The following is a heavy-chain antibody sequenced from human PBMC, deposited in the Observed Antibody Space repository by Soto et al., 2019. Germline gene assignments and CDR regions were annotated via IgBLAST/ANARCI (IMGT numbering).Heavy chain of an antibody. CDR1: CYTLTSYG. Sequence: ASVKVSCKASCYTLTSYGISWVRQAPGQRLEWMGWINAGNGNTKYSQKFQGRVTITSDTSASTAYMELSSLRSEDTAVYYCAREFIVGGWGQGTLVTVSS. D-gene: IGHD1-26*01. CDR3: AREFIVGG. V-gene: IGHV1-3*01. J-gene: IGHJ4*02. CDR2: INAGNGNT.